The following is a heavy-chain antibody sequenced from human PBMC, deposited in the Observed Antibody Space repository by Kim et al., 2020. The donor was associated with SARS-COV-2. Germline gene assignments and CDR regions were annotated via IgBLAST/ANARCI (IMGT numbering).Heavy chain of an antibody. CDR2: INAGNGNT. CDR3: AREHDILTGYGFDI. V-gene: IGHV1-3*01. J-gene: IGHJ3*02. Sequence: ASVKVSCKASGYTFTTYAVQWVRQAPGQRLEWMGWINAGNGNTKYSQKFQGRVIITRDTSASTAYMELSSLRSEDTAVYYCAREHDILTGYGFDIWGQGKMVTVSS. D-gene: IGHD3-9*01. CDR1: GYTFTTYA.